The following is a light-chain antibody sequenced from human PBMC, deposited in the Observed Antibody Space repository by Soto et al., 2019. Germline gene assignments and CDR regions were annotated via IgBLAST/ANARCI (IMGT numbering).Light chain of an antibody. J-gene: IGLJ2*01. V-gene: IGLV6-57*04. CDR3: QSSDSTTHVV. CDR2: EDN. CDR1: SGNIDTNY. Sequence: NFLLTQPHSVSESPGKTLTISCTRSSGNIDTNYVQWYQQRPGSAPITVIYEDNQRPSGVPDRFSGSIDYSSNSASLTISGLKTEDEADYYCQSSDSTTHVVFGGGTKVTVL.